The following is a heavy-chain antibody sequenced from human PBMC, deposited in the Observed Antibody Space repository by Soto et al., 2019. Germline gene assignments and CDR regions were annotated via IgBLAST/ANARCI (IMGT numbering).Heavy chain of an antibody. D-gene: IGHD6-19*01. Sequence: PSETLSLTCAVYAGSFSHYYWNWIRQSPGKGLEWIGKIKHSGSSNYNPSLRSRVSISVDMSKNQSSLRLTSVTAADTAVYYCARGGSSDWQVALDIWGQGTMVTV. CDR1: AGSFSHYY. J-gene: IGHJ3*02. CDR3: ARGGSSDWQVALDI. CDR2: IKHSGSS. V-gene: IGHV4-34*01.